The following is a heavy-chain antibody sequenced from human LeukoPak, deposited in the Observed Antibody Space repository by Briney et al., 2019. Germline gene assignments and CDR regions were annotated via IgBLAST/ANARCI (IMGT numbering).Heavy chain of an antibody. CDR1: GYTFINDN. V-gene: IGHV1-46*01. CDR2: IIPSGGST. J-gene: IGHJ4*02. Sequence: ASVKVSCKTSGYTFINDNIHWVRQAPGQGLEWMGIIIPSGGSTIYAQKFRGRVTMTRDTSTSTVYMELSSLRPEDTAVYYCARDIRSGWYYFDYWGQGTLVTVSS. D-gene: IGHD6-19*01. CDR3: ARDIRSGWYYFDY.